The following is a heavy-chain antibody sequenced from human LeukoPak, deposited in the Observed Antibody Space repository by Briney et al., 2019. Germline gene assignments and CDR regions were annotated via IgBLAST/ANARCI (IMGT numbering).Heavy chain of an antibody. CDR3: ARGRGSYFEDFDF. CDR1: GYTFTGYY. V-gene: IGHV1-2*06. CDR2: INPNSGGT. D-gene: IGHD1-26*01. J-gene: IGHJ4*02. Sequence: ASVKVSCKASGYTFTGYYMHWVRQAPGQGLEWMGRINPNSGGTNYAQKFQGRVTMTRDTSISTAYMELSRLRSDDTAVYYCARGRGSYFEDFDFWGQGTLVTVSS.